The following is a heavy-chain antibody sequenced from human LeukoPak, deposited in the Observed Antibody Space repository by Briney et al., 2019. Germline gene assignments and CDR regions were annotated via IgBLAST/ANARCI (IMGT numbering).Heavy chain of an antibody. V-gene: IGHV4-30-4*08. J-gene: IGHJ4*02. CDR3: ARAHGSCSGGSCET. Sequence: SETLSLTCTVSGGSISSGDYYWSWIRQPPGKGLEWIGYIYYSGSTYYNPSLKSRVTISVDTSKNQFSLKLSSVTAADTAVYYCARAHGSCSGGSCETWGQGNLVTVSS. CDR2: IYYSGST. CDR1: GGSISSGDYY. D-gene: IGHD2-15*01.